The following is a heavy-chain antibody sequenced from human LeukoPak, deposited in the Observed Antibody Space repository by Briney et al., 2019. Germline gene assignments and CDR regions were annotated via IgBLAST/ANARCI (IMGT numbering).Heavy chain of an antibody. Sequence: SETLSLTCAVYGGSFSGYYWSWIRQPPGKGLEWIGEINHSGSTNYNPSLKSRVTISVDTSKNQFSLKLSSVTAADTAVYYCARSRTITMVRGVMTNWGQGTLVTGSS. D-gene: IGHD3-10*01. CDR1: GGSFSGYY. CDR3: ARSRTITMVRGVMTN. V-gene: IGHV4-34*01. J-gene: IGHJ4*02. CDR2: INHSGST.